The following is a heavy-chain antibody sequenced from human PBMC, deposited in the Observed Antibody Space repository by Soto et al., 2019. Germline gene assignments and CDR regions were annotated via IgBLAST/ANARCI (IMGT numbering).Heavy chain of an antibody. CDR1: GFTFSSYA. Sequence: EVQLLESGGGLVQPGGSLRLSCAASGFTFSSYAMSWVRQAPGKGLEWVSAISGSGGSTYYADSVKGRFTISRDNSKNRLYLQMNSLRAEDTAVYYCAKMFSIAARLKRNWFDPWGQGTLVTVSS. CDR3: AKMFSIAARLKRNWFDP. D-gene: IGHD6-6*01. CDR2: ISGSGGST. V-gene: IGHV3-23*01. J-gene: IGHJ5*02.